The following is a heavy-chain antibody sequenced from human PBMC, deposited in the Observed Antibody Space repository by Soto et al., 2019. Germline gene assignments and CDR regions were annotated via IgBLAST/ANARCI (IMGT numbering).Heavy chain of an antibody. D-gene: IGHD2-21*02. CDR1: GYTFTSYG. V-gene: IGHV1-18*01. CDR2: ISAYNGNT. CDR3: ARDLVTPYYYYYYMDV. Sequence: ASVKVSCKASGYTFTSYGISWVRQAPGQGLEWMGWISAYNGNTNYAQKLQGRVTMTTDTSTSTAYMELRSLRSDDTAVYYCARDLVTPYYYYYYMDVWGKGTTVTVSS. J-gene: IGHJ6*03.